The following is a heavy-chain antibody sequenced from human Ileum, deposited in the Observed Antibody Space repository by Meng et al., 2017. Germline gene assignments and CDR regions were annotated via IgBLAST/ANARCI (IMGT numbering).Heavy chain of an antibody. Sequence: QVRLQQWGAGLLKPSETLPLTCAVYGGSFSGYYWSWVRQSPGKGLEWIAEINHSGSSNYNPSFQSRVTISVDRPRNQFSLKLSSVTAADTGVYYCARPAGYSSDWYKYFQHWGQGTLVTVSS. CDR2: INHSGSS. V-gene: IGHV4-34*02. D-gene: IGHD6-13*01. CDR3: ARPAGYSSDWYKYFQH. CDR1: GGSFSGYY. J-gene: IGHJ1*01.